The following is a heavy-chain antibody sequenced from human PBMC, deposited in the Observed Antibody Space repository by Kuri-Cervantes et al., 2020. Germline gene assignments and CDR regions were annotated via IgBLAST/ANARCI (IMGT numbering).Heavy chain of an antibody. D-gene: IGHD5-12*01. CDR3: ARFGYSGYDLDY. V-gene: IGHV3-23*01. J-gene: IGHJ4*02. CDR2: ISGSGGST. CDR1: GFTFSSYA. Sequence: ETLSLTCAASGFTFSSYAMSWVRQAPGKGLEWVSAISGSGGSTYYADSVKGRFTISRDNSKNTLYLQMNSLRAEDTAVYYCARFGYSGYDLDYWGQGTLVTVSS.